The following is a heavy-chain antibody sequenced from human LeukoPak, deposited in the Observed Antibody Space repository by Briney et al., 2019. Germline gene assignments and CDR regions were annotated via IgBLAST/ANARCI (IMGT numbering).Heavy chain of an antibody. D-gene: IGHD6-13*01. CDR1: GFTFSNAW. Sequence: GGSLRLSCAVSGFTFSNAWMSWVRQAPGKGLEWVGRIKSKSDAGTTDYAAPVKGRFTISRDDSKNTLYLQMNSLKTEDTAVYYCTTGYSSIIEGPYYFDYWGQGTLVTVSS. CDR2: IKSKSDAGTT. J-gene: IGHJ4*02. V-gene: IGHV3-15*01. CDR3: TTGYSSIIEGPYYFDY.